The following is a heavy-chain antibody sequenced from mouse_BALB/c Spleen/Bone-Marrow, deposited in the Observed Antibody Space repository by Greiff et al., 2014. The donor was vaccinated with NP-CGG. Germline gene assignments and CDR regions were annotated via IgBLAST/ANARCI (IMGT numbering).Heavy chain of an antibody. Sequence: EVMLVESGGGLVQPGGSRKLSCAASGFTFSSFGMHWVRQAPEKGLEWVAYISSGSSTIYYAETVKGRFTISRDNPKNTLFLQMTSLRSEDTAMYYCARDDYDYAMDYWGQGTSVTVSS. CDR2: ISSGSSTI. D-gene: IGHD2-4*01. J-gene: IGHJ4*01. CDR3: ARDDYDYAMDY. CDR1: GFTFSSFG. V-gene: IGHV5-17*02.